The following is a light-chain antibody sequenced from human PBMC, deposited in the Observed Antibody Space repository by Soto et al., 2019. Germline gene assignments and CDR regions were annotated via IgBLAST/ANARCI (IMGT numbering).Light chain of an antibody. CDR1: PSVSSSH. CDR3: QQYGYYPIT. J-gene: IGKJ5*01. CDR2: AAS. Sequence: EIVLAPSPRTLSLSPVERATLSCRASPSVSSSHLAWYQHKPGQAPRLLIYAASSRATGSPARFSGGGSGTDFTLTISRLEPEDFAVYYCQQYGYYPITFGQGTRLEI. V-gene: IGKV3-20*01.